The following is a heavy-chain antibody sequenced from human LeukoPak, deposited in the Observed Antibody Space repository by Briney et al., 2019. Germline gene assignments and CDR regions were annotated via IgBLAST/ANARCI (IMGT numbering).Heavy chain of an antibody. CDR3: ARQNSGGSSPFQI. CDR1: GYIFTSYW. V-gene: IGHV5-51*01. D-gene: IGHD2-15*01. Sequence: GESLKISCKGSGYIFTSYWIGWVRQLPGKGLEWMGIIYPGDSDTRYSPSFQGQVTISADKSISTAYLQWSSLKASDTAMYYCARQNSGGSSPFQIWGQGTMVTVSS. CDR2: IYPGDSDT. J-gene: IGHJ3*02.